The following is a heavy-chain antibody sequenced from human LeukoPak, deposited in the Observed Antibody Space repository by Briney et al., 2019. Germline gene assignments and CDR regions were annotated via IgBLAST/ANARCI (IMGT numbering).Heavy chain of an antibody. Sequence: KPSETLSLTCTVSGGSISSGSYYWSWIRQPAGKGLEWIGRIYTSGSTNYNPSLKSRVTISVDTSKNQFSLKLSSVTAADTAVYYCASIPSSSWYGGGYWGQGTLVTVSS. J-gene: IGHJ4*02. D-gene: IGHD6-13*01. CDR3: ASIPSSSWYGGGY. CDR1: GGSISSGSYY. V-gene: IGHV4-61*02. CDR2: IYTSGST.